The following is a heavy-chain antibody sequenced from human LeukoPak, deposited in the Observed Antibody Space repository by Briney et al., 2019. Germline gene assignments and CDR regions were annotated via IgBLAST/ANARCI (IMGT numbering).Heavy chain of an antibody. CDR2: IHYSGST. J-gene: IGHJ5*02. V-gene: IGHV4-59*01. CDR3: ARVGRGPYLARVNWFDP. Sequence: PSETLSLTCTVSGVSISGYYWSWIRQPPGKRLEWIGNIHYSGSTNYNPSLKSRVTILVDTSKSQLSLKLNSVTAADTAVYYCARVGRGPYLARVNWFDPWGQGTLVTVSS. CDR1: GVSISGYY. D-gene: IGHD1-26*01.